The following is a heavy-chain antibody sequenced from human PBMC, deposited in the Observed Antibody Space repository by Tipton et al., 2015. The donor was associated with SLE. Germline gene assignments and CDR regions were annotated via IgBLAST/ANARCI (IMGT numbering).Heavy chain of an antibody. CDR3: ARATGSGTFTRFDP. J-gene: IGHJ5*02. D-gene: IGHD3-10*01. CDR2: IYYSGST. Sequence: TLSLTCTVSGGSISSSNYYWGWIRQPPGKGLEWIGSIYYSGSTYYNPSLKSRVTISVDTSKGQFSLKLSSVTATDTALYYCARATGSGTFTRFDPWGQGTLVTVSS. CDR1: GGSISSSNYY. V-gene: IGHV4-39*01.